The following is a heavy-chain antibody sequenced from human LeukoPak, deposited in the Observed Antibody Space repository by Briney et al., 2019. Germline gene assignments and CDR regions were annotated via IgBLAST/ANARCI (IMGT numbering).Heavy chain of an antibody. V-gene: IGHV3-23*01. CDR3: STRPGSWTLFDY. CDR1: GFTFSSYA. CDR2: ISGSGGST. J-gene: IGHJ4*02. D-gene: IGHD6-13*01. Sequence: GGSLRLSCAASGFTFSSYAMSWVRQAPGKGLEWVSAISGSGGSTYYADSVKGRFTISRDNSKNTLYLQMNSLRAEDTAVYYRSTRPGSWTLFDYWGQGTLVTVSS.